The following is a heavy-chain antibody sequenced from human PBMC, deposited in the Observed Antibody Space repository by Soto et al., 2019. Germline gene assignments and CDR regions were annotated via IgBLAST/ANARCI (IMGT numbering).Heavy chain of an antibody. CDR2: MNPNSGNT. D-gene: IGHD1-26*01. J-gene: IGHJ5*02. Sequence: ASVNVSCKASGYTFTSYDINWVRQATGQGFEWMGWMNPNSGNTGYAQKFQGRVTMTTDTSTSTVYMELRNLSSDDTALYYCARTVGATIRWFDPWGQGILVTV. CDR1: GYTFTSYD. V-gene: IGHV1-8*01. CDR3: ARTVGATIRWFDP.